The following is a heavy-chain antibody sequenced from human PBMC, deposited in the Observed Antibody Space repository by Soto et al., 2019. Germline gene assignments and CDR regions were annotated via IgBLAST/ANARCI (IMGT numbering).Heavy chain of an antibody. D-gene: IGHD6-6*01. Sequence: SETLSLTCSVSGGSISSGGYYWSWIRQHPGKGLEWIGYIYYSGSAYYNPSLTSRVTISRDTSKNQLSLELNSVTAADTAVYYCARSTIAPHLFMYPFDSWGRGTLVTSPQ. CDR2: IYYSGSA. CDR3: ARSTIAPHLFMYPFDS. CDR1: GGSISSGGYY. V-gene: IGHV4-31*03. J-gene: IGHJ4*01.